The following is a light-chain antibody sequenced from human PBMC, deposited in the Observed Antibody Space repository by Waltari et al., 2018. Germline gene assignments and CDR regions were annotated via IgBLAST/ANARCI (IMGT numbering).Light chain of an antibody. J-gene: IGLJ2*01. CDR1: SGSIASNY. V-gene: IGLV6-57*03. CDR2: EDK. Sequence: FMLTQPHSLSDSPGKTVTISCTRNSGSIASNYLRCYQQRPGSVPTAVIHEDKQRHSGVPDRFSCSIESSSNSASLTISGLRTEDEADYYCQSYDGSTVVFGGGTKLTVL. CDR3: QSYDGSTVV.